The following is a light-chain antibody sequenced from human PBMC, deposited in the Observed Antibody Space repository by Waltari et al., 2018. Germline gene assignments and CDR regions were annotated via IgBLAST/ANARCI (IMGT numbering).Light chain of an antibody. J-gene: IGKJ1*01. CDR2: WAS. Sequence: DIVMTQTPESLAVSLGERATINCKSSQTVFYSSNNKNYLAGYQQKPGQAPKLLISWASTRESGVPDRFSGSGSGTDFTLTISSLQADDVAVYYCEQYYSRPWTFGQGTRVE. V-gene: IGKV4-1*01. CDR3: EQYYSRPWT. CDR1: QTVFYSSNNKNY.